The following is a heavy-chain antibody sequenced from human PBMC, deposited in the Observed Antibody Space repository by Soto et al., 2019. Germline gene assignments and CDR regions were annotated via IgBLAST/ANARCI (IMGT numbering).Heavy chain of an antibody. J-gene: IGHJ4*02. CDR3: AKTLSYGDYVV. D-gene: IGHD4-17*01. CDR1: GGTFSSYA. V-gene: IGHV1-69*04. CDR2: INPFLGNT. Sequence: ASVKVSCKASGGTFSSYAFSWVRQAHGEGLEWMGRINPFLGNTNYAQNFQGRVTITADQSTNTTYMELRSLKSEDTAVYYCAKTLSYGDYVVWGQGTLVTVSS.